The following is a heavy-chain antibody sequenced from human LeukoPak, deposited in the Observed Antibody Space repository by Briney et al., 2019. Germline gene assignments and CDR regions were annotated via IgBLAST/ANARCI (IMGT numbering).Heavy chain of an antibody. CDR1: GFTFSSYA. Sequence: GGSLRLSCAASGFTFSSYAMHWVRQAPGKGLEWVAVISYDGSNKYYADSVKGRFTIPRDNSKNTLYLQMNSLRAEDTALYYCARDPTGYYDSSYLDYWGQGTLVTVSS. J-gene: IGHJ4*02. CDR3: ARDPTGYYDSSYLDY. D-gene: IGHD3-22*01. V-gene: IGHV3-30*01. CDR2: ISYDGSNK.